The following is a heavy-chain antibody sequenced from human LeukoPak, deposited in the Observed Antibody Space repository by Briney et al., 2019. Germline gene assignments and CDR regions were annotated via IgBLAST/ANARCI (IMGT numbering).Heavy chain of an antibody. J-gene: IGHJ6*02. Sequence: GASVKVSCKASGGTFSSYAISWVRQAPGQGLEWMGRIIPILGIANYAQKFQGRVTITGDKSTSTAYMERSSLRSEDTAVYYCARGDIVEHYGMDVWGQGTTVTVSS. CDR2: IIPILGIA. V-gene: IGHV1-69*04. CDR3: ARGDIVEHYGMDV. CDR1: GGTFSSYA. D-gene: IGHD1-26*01.